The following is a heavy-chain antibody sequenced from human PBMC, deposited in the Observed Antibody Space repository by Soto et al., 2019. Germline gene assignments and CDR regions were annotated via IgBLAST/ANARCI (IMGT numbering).Heavy chain of an antibody. CDR3: ARGAGGGYCSNGICYAYGMDV. CDR2: ISYDGSNK. CDR1: GFTFSSYA. J-gene: IGHJ6*02. D-gene: IGHD2-8*01. Sequence: GGSLRLSCAASGFTFSSYAMHWVRQAPGKGLEWVAVISYDGSNKYYADSVKGRFTISRDNSKNTLYLQMNSLRAEDTAVYYCARGAGGGYCSNGICYAYGMDVWGQGTTVTVSS. V-gene: IGHV3-30-3*01.